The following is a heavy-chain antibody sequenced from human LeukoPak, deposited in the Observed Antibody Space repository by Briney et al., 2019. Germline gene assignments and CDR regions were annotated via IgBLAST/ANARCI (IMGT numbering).Heavy chain of an antibody. D-gene: IGHD6-6*01. CDR1: GGSISSGCYY. CDR3: ARGTWSSSIDY. CDR2: IYYGGT. Sequence: SETLSLTCTVSGGSISSGCYYWSWIRQPPGKGLEYIGYIYYGGTYYNPSLKSRVTISVDTSKNQFSLKLSSVTAADTAVYYCARGTWSSSIDYWGQGTLVTVSS. J-gene: IGHJ4*02. V-gene: IGHV4-30-4*01.